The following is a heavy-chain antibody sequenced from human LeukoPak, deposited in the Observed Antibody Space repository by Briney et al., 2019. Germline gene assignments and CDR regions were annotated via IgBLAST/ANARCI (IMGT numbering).Heavy chain of an antibody. CDR3: GRDQGALCEGACYCAIDI. D-gene: IGHD2-21*01. CDR2: ISGSSANI. J-gene: IGHJ4*02. V-gene: IGHV3-48*01. CDR1: GSTFSRYS. Sequence: GGSLRLSCEGSGSTFSRYSMNWVRQTPGKGLEWVSYISGSSANIHYADSVKGRFTSSRDNAKNSLFLEMNNLRAEDAGVYYCGRDQGALCEGACYCAIDIWVKGTLATVAS.